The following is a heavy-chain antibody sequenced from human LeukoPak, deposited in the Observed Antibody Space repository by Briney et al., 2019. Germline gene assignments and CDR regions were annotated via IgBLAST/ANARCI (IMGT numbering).Heavy chain of an antibody. V-gene: IGHV3-48*03. Sequence: GGSLRLSCAASGFTFSSFEMNWVRQAPGKGLEWVSYISSSGSPRYYADSVKGRFTISRDNAKSSLYLQMNSLRAEDTALYYCARSFDYWGQGTLVTASS. CDR1: GFTFSSFE. CDR3: ARSFDY. J-gene: IGHJ4*02. CDR2: ISSSGSPR.